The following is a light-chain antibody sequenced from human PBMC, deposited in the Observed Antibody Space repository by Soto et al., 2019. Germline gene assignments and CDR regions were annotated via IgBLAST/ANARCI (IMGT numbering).Light chain of an antibody. J-gene: IGKJ3*01. Sequence: EIVLTQSPGTLSLSPGERATLSCRASQSVSSSYLAWYQQKPGQAPRLLIYGASSKATAIPDRFSGSGSGTDFTLTISRLEPEDFAVYYCQHYGSSLLFTFGPGTKVYIK. V-gene: IGKV3-20*01. CDR1: QSVSSSY. CDR2: GAS. CDR3: QHYGSSLLFT.